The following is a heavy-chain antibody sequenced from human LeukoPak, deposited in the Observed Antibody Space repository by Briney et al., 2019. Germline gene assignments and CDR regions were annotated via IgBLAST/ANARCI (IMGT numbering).Heavy chain of an antibody. CDR1: GFTFSSYS. V-gene: IGHV3-21*01. CDR2: ISTSSSYI. J-gene: IGHJ4*02. Sequence: GGSLRLSCAASGFTFSSYSMNWVLQAPGKGLEWVSSISTSSSYIHYADSVKGRFTISRDNAKNSLFLQMNSLRAEDTAVYYCAGSSGNYCESDYWGQGTLVTDSS. CDR3: AGSSGNYCESDY. D-gene: IGHD1-26*01.